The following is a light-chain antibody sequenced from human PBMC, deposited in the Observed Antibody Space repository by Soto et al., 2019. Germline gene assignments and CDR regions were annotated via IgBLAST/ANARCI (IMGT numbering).Light chain of an antibody. CDR3: SSSTTSTTLV. Sequence: QSALTQPASVSGSPGQSITISCTGTSSDVGNYDYVSWYQHHPGKAPKLMIYHVSNRPSGVSNRFSGSKSGNTASLTISGLQAEDEATYYCSSSTTSTTLVFGAGTKLTVL. CDR1: SSDVGNYDY. J-gene: IGLJ3*02. CDR2: HVS. V-gene: IGLV2-14*03.